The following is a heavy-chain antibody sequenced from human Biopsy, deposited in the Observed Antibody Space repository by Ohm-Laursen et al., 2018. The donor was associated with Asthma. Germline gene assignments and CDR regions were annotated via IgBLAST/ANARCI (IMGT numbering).Heavy chain of an antibody. J-gene: IGHJ4*02. D-gene: IGHD3-10*01. CDR3: AKDERLYYGSDSKYMQPVPLGD. CDR1: GFAVSRDH. Sequence: SLRLSCTASGFAVSRDHMFWVRQAPGKGLEWVSVIYSGGTSHTADSVRGRFTISRDYSKHTLYLQMHSLRAEDTAVYYCAKDERLYYGSDSKYMQPVPLGDWGQGTLVIVSA. V-gene: IGHV3-53*01. CDR2: IYSGGTS.